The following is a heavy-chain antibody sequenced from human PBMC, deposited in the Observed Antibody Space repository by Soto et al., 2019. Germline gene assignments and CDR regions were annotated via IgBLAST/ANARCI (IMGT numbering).Heavy chain of an antibody. D-gene: IGHD3-16*01. CDR3: ARGAVMPDS. V-gene: IGHV3-23*01. Sequence: GGSLRLSCAASGFTFDSFAMTWVRQAPGKGLEWVSAISASGGSTFYADSVKGRSTISRDSSKNTLYLQMNGLRAEDTAVYYCARGAVMPDSWGQGTLVTVSS. J-gene: IGHJ4*02. CDR2: ISASGGST. CDR1: GFTFDSFA.